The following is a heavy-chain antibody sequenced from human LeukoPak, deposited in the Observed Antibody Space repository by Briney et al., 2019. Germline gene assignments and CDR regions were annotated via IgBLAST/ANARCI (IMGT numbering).Heavy chain of an antibody. D-gene: IGHD3-10*01. Sequence: GRSLTLSCVASGFRFRSYGMHWVRQAPGKGREWVAGISWVGSGKSYADSVKGRFTISRENSQNRRYFEMNSLRIEDTVLFYWAKDLFGSQIPFYHCGQGAQVIVSS. CDR2: ISWVGSGK. J-gene: IGHJ4*02. V-gene: IGHV3-30*13. CDR1: GFRFRSYG. CDR3: AKDLFGSQIPFYH.